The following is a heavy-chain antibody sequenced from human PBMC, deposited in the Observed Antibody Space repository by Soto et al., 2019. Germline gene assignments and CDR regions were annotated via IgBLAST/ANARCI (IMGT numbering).Heavy chain of an antibody. D-gene: IGHD3-3*01. J-gene: IGHJ5*01. CDR1: GFTFSNYA. CDR3: GIWTPNRAWQIDP. Sequence: EVQLLESGGVLVQPGGSLRLSCAASGFTFSNYALSWVRQPPGEGLEWVSSIDNGGVGTYYADSVKGRFTISRDNSKSTKFLQMNSTRAEYTAVSYCGIWTPNRAWQIDPWGQGTLVIVSS. CDR2: IDNGGVGT. V-gene: IGHV3-23*01.